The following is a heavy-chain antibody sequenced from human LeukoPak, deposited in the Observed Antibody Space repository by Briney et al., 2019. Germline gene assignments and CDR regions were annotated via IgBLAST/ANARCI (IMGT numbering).Heavy chain of an antibody. D-gene: IGHD3-10*01. V-gene: IGHV3-23*01. Sequence: GGSLRLSCAASGFTFSSYAMSWVRQAPGKGLEWVSAISGSGGSTYYADSVKGRFTISRDNSKNTLYLQMNSLRAEDTAVYYYAKEWSYYGSGSYGNNWFDPWGQGTLVTVSS. CDR1: GFTFSSYA. CDR2: ISGSGGST. J-gene: IGHJ5*02. CDR3: AKEWSYYGSGSYGNNWFDP.